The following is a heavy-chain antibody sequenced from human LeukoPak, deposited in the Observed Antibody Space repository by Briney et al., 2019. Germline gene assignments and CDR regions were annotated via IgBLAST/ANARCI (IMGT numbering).Heavy chain of an antibody. D-gene: IGHD5-24*01. CDR2: IKEDGTET. J-gene: IGHJ4*02. CDR1: GFTVSSNY. CDR3: AKEGRSLQTY. Sequence: GGSLRLSCAASGFTVSSNYMSWVRQAPGKGLEWVANIKEDGTETYYVDSVKGRFTISRDNAKNSLYLQMNSLRVEDTAVYYCAKEGRSLQTYWGQGTLVTVSS. V-gene: IGHV3-7*03.